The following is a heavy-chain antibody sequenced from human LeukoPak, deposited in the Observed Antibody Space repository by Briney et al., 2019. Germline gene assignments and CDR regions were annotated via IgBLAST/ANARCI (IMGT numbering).Heavy chain of an antibody. V-gene: IGHV3-53*01. CDR3: ARGPPAGNFIDF. D-gene: IGHD2-2*01. Sequence: GGSLRLSCVASGFTFSTYGMTWVRQAPGKGLEWVSVIHSGGSSYHADSVKGRFTISRDNSKNTVFLQLNSLRAEDTAVYYCARGPPAGNFIDFWGQGTLVTVSS. J-gene: IGHJ4*02. CDR1: GFTFSTYG. CDR2: IHSGGSS.